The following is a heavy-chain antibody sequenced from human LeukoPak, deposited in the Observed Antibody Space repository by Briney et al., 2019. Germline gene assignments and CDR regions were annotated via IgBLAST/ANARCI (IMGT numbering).Heavy chain of an antibody. Sequence: XSXAXXGXXFXNHGMHWVRQAPGKRLEWVAVIWDDGNNKRYANSVNGRFTISRDNSENTLYLQMNSLRAEDSALYYCARGGRGSAAVVAPRSFDIWGQGTMVTVSS. CDR1: GXXFXNHG. D-gene: IGHD3-22*01. CDR3: ARGGRGSAAVVAPRSFDI. J-gene: IGHJ3*02. V-gene: IGHV3-33*01. CDR2: IWDDGNNK.